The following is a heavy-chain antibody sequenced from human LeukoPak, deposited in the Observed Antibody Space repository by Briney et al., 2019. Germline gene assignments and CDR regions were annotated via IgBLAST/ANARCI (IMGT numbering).Heavy chain of an antibody. CDR2: IYYSGST. J-gene: IGHJ4*02. Sequence: SETLSLTCTVSGGSISSYYWNWIRQPPGKGLEWIGYIYYSGSTNYNPSLKSRVTISIDTSKNQFSLKLSSVTAADTAVYYCARDLSGGFDYWGQGTLVTVSS. CDR3: ARDLSGGFDY. D-gene: IGHD3-10*01. CDR1: GGSISSYY. V-gene: IGHV4-59*01.